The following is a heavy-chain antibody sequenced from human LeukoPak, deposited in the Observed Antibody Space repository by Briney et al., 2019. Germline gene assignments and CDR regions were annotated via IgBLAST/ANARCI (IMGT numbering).Heavy chain of an antibody. Sequence: GGSLRLSCAASGFTFDDYGMSWVRQAPGKGLEWVSGSNWNGGSTGYADSVKGRFTISRDNAKNSLYLQMNSLRAEDTALYYCTRDRYSSGWYAFDIWGQGTMVTVSS. V-gene: IGHV3-20*04. CDR3: TRDRYSSGWYAFDI. J-gene: IGHJ3*02. CDR1: GFTFDDYG. CDR2: SNWNGGST. D-gene: IGHD6-19*01.